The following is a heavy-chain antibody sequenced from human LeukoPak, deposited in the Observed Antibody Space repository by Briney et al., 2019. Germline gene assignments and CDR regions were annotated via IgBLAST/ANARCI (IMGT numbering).Heavy chain of an antibody. D-gene: IGHD2-2*01. CDR1: GGSISSYY. J-gene: IGHJ6*03. CDR2: IYTSGST. CDR3: ARGVGRYCSSTSCRPPYYYYYMDV. Sequence: SETLSLTCTVSGGSISSYYWSRIRQPAGKGLEWIGRIYTSGSTNYNPSLKSRVTMSVDTSKNQSSLKLSSVTAADTAVYYCARGVGRYCSSTSCRPPYYYYYMDVWGKGTTITVSS. V-gene: IGHV4-4*07.